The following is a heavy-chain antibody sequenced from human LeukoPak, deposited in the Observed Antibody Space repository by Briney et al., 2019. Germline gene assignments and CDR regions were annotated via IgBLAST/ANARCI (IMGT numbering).Heavy chain of an antibody. CDR1: GGSFSGYY. D-gene: IGHD2-2*01. CDR3: ARGDIVVVPAAIRTFDY. CDR2: INHSGST. V-gene: IGHV4-34*01. J-gene: IGHJ4*02. Sequence: SETLSLTCAVYGGSFSGYYWSWIRQPPGKGLEWIGEINHSGSTNYNPSLKSRATISVDTSKSQFSLKLSSVTAADTAVYYCARGDIVVVPAAIRTFDYWGQGTLVTVSS.